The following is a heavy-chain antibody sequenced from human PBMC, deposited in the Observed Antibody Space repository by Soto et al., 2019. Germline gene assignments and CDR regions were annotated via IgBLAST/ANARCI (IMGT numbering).Heavy chain of an antibody. CDR2: ISSDGGST. J-gene: IGHJ4*02. CDR1: GFTFISYA. V-gene: IGHV3-64D*06. CDR3: VKDRYVEY. Sequence: QAGGSLRLSCSVPGFTFISYAMHWVRQAPGKGLEYVSSISSDGGSTYYADSVKGRFTISRDNSKNTLYLQMSSLRPEDTAVYYCVKDRYVEYWGQGSLVTVSS. D-gene: IGHD1-1*01.